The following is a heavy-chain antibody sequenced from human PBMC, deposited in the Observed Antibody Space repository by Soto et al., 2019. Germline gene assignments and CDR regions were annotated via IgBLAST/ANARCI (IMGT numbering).Heavy chain of an antibody. D-gene: IGHD5-18*01. CDR1: GGTFSSYA. J-gene: IGHJ4*02. Sequence: ASVKVSCKASGGTFSSYAISWVRQAPGQGLEWMGGIIPIFGTANYAQKFQGRVTITADESTSTAYMELSSLRSEDTAVYYCARGPDYSYGRFDYWGQGTLVTVSS. V-gene: IGHV1-69*13. CDR2: IIPIFGTA. CDR3: ARGPDYSYGRFDY.